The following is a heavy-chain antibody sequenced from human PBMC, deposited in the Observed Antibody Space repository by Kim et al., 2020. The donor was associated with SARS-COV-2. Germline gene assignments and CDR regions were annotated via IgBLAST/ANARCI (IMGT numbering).Heavy chain of an antibody. CDR2: INTNTGNP. CDR3: AREGFPYSSSWAALDY. Sequence: ASVKVSCKASGYTFTSYAMNWVRQAPGQGLEWMGWINTNTGNPTYAQGFTGLFVFSLDTSVSTAYLQISSLKAEDTAVYYCAREGFPYSSSWAALDYWGQGTLVTVSS. D-gene: IGHD6-13*01. J-gene: IGHJ4*02. CDR1: GYTFTSYA. V-gene: IGHV7-4-1*02.